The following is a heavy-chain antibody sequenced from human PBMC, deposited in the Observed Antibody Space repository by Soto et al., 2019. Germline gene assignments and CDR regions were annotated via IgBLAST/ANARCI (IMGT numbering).Heavy chain of an antibody. CDR3: ARSSGGNFGIIIEGSNWFDP. CDR2: INPHGGST. D-gene: IGHD3-3*01. CDR1: GDTFTSYY. J-gene: IGHJ5*02. Sequence: QVQLVQSGAEVKRPGASVKVSCKAPGDTFTSYYLNWVRQAPGQGLEWMGVINPHGGSTKYAQKFQGRITMTRDTSRSTVYMELSSLRSDDTAIYYCARSSGGNFGIIIEGSNWFDPWGLGTLVTVSS. V-gene: IGHV1-46*01.